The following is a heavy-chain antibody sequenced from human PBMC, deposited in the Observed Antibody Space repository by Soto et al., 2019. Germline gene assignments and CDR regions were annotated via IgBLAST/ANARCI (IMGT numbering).Heavy chain of an antibody. J-gene: IGHJ4*02. CDR1: GASISSGSYS. CDR2: IYHSGST. Sequence: PSETLSLTCAASGASISSGSYSWSWIRQPPGKGLEWIGYIYHSGSTYYNPSLKSRVTISVDRSKNQFSLKLSSVTAADTAVYYCARGPPFHWGQGTLVTVSS. D-gene: IGHD3-16*01. CDR3: ARGPPFH. V-gene: IGHV4-30-2*01.